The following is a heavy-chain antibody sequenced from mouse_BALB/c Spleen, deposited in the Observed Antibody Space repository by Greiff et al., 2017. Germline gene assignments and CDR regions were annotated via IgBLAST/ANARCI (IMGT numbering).Heavy chain of an antibody. Sequence: EVMLVESGGGLVKPGGSLKLSCAASGFTFSSYAMSWVRQTPEKRLEWVASISSGGSTYYPDSVKGRFTISRDNARNILYLQMSSLRSEDTAMYYCARGFDDYDVGFAYWGQGTLVTVSA. CDR3: ARGFDDYDVGFAY. D-gene: IGHD2-4*01. CDR1: GFTFSSYA. CDR2: ISSGGST. J-gene: IGHJ3*01. V-gene: IGHV5-6-5*01.